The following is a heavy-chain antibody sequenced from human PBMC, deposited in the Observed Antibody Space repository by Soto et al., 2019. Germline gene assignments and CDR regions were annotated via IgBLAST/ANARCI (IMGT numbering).Heavy chain of an antibody. CDR2: ISHTDRLT. CDR1: GFTFSYYE. J-gene: IGHJ5*02. D-gene: IGHD6-13*01. Sequence: EVQLAESGGDLVQHGGSLRLSCVGSGFTFSYYEMNWVRQAPGKGLERVAFISHTDRLTHYPDSVKGRFTISRDNAKNSLYLHMTSLRVEDTAVYYCARDTGRASADLWGQGTLVTVSS. V-gene: IGHV3-48*03. CDR3: ARDTGRASADL.